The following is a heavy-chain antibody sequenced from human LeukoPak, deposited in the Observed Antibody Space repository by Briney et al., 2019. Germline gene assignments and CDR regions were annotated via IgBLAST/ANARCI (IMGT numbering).Heavy chain of an antibody. CDR1: GDSLSYSTFY. V-gene: IGHV4-39*07. Sequence: SETLSRTCSVSGDSLSYSTFYWVWMRQPPGKGLEWIGSVYYTGSTYYNRSLMSRATISADTSKNQSSLHLSSVTAADTAIYYCARERAGTGTETWGQGTLVIVSS. CDR3: ARERAGTGTET. J-gene: IGHJ5*02. D-gene: IGHD6-13*01. CDR2: VYYTGST.